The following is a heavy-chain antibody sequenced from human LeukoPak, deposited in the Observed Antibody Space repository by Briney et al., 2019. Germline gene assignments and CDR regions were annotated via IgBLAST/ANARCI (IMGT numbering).Heavy chain of an antibody. CDR1: GFTFSSYG. V-gene: IGHV3-30*02. CDR2: IRYDGSNK. Sequence: QPGGSLRLSCAASGFTFSSYGMHWVRQAPGKGLEWVAFIRYDGSNKYYADSVKGRFTISRGNSKNTLYLQMNSLRAEDTAVYYCAKEVRYKDYYYYMDVWGKGTTVTVSS. CDR3: AKEVRYKDYYYYMDV. D-gene: IGHD3-9*01. J-gene: IGHJ6*03.